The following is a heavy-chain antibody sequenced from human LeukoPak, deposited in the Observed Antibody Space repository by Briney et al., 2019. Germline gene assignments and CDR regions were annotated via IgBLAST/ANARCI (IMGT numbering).Heavy chain of an antibody. D-gene: IGHD4-17*01. V-gene: IGHV4-39*07. CDR3: AREVLYGDHNVWFDP. J-gene: IGHJ5*02. Sequence: PSETLSLTCTVSGGSISSSSYYWGWIRQPPGKGLEWIGSIYYSGSTYYNPSLKSRVTISVDTSKNQFSLKLSSVTAADTAVYYCAREVLYGDHNVWFDPWGQGTLVTVSS. CDR1: GGSISSSSYY. CDR2: IYYSGST.